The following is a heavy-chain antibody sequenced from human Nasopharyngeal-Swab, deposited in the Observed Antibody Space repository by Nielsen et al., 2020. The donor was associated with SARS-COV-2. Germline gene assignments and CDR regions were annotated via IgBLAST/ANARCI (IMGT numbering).Heavy chain of an antibody. J-gene: IGHJ4*02. CDR1: GFTFSSYG. V-gene: IGHV3-30*03. Sequence: GESLKISCAASGFTFSSYGMHWVRQAPGKGLEWVAVISYDGSNKYYADSVKGRFTISRDNSKNTLYLQMNSLRAEDTAVYYCARGHNTYCGGDCYSLAPDYWGQGTLVTVS. CDR3: ARGHNTYCGGDCYSLAPDY. D-gene: IGHD2-21*02. CDR2: ISYDGSNK.